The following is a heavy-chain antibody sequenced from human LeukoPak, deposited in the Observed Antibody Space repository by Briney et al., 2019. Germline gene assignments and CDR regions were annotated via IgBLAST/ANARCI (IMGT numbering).Heavy chain of an antibody. V-gene: IGHV3-7*01. CDR3: ARIKAQYHHDSSGYYIDY. J-gene: IGHJ4*02. CDR1: GFTFSSYW. Sequence: GGSLRLSCAVSGFTFSSYWMSWVRQAPGKGLEWVANIKQDANEKYYVDSVKGRFTISRDNTKNSLYLQMNSLRAEDTAVYYCARIKAQYHHDSSGYYIDYWGQGTLVTVSS. D-gene: IGHD3-22*01. CDR2: IKQDANEK.